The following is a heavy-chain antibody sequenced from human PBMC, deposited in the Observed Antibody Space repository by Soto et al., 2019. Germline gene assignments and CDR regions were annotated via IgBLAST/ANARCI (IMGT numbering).Heavy chain of an antibody. CDR3: ANALGLYYFDY. J-gene: IGHJ4*02. D-gene: IGHD3-16*01. CDR1: GYTFTSYA. V-gene: IGHV1-3*01. CDR2: INAGNGNT. Sequence: QVQLVQSGAEVKKPGASVKVSCKASGYTFTSYAMHWVRQAPGQRLEWMGWINAGNGNTKYSQKFQGRVTITRDTSASTAYMELSSLRSEDTDVYYCANALGLYYFDYWGQGTLVTVSS.